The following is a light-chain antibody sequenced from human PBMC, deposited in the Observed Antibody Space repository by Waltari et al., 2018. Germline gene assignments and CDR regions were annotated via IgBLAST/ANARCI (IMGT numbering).Light chain of an antibody. CDR3: QQYDISPLT. CDR1: PTVRTTY. J-gene: IGKJ4*01. CDR2: GAS. Sequence: EIVLTQSPGTLSLSPGERATLSCRASPTVRTTYCAWYQPKPGQAPTLLIYGASSRAHGIPDRFSGSGSGTDFSLTISSLEPEDFVVYYCQQYDISPLTFGGGTKVEIK. V-gene: IGKV3-20*01.